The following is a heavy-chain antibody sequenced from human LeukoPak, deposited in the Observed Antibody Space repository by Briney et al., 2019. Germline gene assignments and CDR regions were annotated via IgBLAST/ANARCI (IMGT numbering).Heavy chain of an antibody. CDR3: VRLPKYSTASCFDP. CDR2: IYYTGSS. D-gene: IGHD2-21*01. CDR1: GVSINSGDSY. J-gene: IGHJ5*02. Sequence: SETLSLTCTVSGVSINSGDSYWGWIRQPPGKGLEWVATIYYTGSSYYNPSLKTRVSMSIDTSTSQFSLKVTSVTAADTAVYYCVRLPKYSTASCFDPWGQGTLVTVSS. V-gene: IGHV4-39*07.